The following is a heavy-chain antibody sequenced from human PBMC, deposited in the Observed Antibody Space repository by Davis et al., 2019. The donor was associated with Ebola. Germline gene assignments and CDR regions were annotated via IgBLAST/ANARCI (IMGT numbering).Heavy chain of an antibody. V-gene: IGHV3-30*03. D-gene: IGHD2-2*01. CDR3: ARRYCSSTSCFSDAFDI. J-gene: IGHJ3*02. Sequence: GESLKISCAASGFTFSSYGMHWVRQAPGKGLEWVAVISYDGSNKYYADSVKGRFTISRDNSKNTLYLQMNSLRAEDTAVYYCARRYCSSTSCFSDAFDIWGQGTMVTVSS. CDR2: ISYDGSNK. CDR1: GFTFSSYG.